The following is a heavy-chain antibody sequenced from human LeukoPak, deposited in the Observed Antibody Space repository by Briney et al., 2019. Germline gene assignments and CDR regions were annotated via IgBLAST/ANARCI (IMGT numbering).Heavy chain of an antibody. Sequence: SETLSLTCTVSGGSISSYYWSWIRQPPGKGLEWIGYIYYSGSTNYSPSLKSRVTISVDTSKNQFSLKLSSVTAADTAVYYCARHPLGTFTYFDYWGQGTLVTVSS. CDR2: IYYSGST. J-gene: IGHJ4*02. CDR1: GGSISSYY. D-gene: IGHD7-27*01. V-gene: IGHV4-59*08. CDR3: ARHPLGTFTYFDY.